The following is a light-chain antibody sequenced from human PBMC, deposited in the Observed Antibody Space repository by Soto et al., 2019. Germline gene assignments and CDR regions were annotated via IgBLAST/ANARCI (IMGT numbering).Light chain of an antibody. CDR1: SSNIGARYD. CDR3: QSYDSSLSAFV. J-gene: IGLJ1*01. CDR2: GNN. V-gene: IGLV1-40*01. Sequence: QLVLTQPPSVSGAPGQRVTISCTGSSSNIGARYDVHWYQQLPGTAPKLLIYGNNNRPSGVPDRFSASKSATSASLAITGLQAEDEADYYCQSYDSSLSAFVFGTGTKLTVL.